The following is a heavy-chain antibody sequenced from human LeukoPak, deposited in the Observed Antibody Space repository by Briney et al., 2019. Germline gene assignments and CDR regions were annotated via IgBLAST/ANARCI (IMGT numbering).Heavy chain of an antibody. D-gene: IGHD3-22*01. CDR3: ASVARDSSGYHYFDY. CDR2: IYYSGST. J-gene: IGHJ4*02. V-gene: IGHV4-39*01. CDR1: GGSISSSNYY. Sequence: SETRSLSCTVSGGSISSSNYYWGWIRQPPGTGLEWIGKIYYSGSTYYNPSLKSRVTISVDTSKNQFSLKLSSVTAADTAVYYCASVARDSSGYHYFDYWGQGTLVTVSS.